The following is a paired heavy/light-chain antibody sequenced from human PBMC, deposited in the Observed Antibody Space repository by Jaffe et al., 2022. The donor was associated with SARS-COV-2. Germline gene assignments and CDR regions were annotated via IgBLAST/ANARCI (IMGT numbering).Light chain of an antibody. V-gene: IGKV2-28*01. Sequence: EIVMTQSPLSLSVTPGEPASISCRSSQSLLHSSGYNYLDWYLQKPGQSPQLLIYLGSNRASGVPDRFSGSGSGTDFTLKISRVEAEDVGVYYCMQALQTPPFTFGPGTKVDIK. J-gene: IGKJ3*01. CDR1: QSLLHSSGYNY. CDR2: LGS. CDR3: MQALQTPPFT.
Heavy chain of an antibody. D-gene: IGHD5-18*01. CDR3: ARSGYFYGWSGMGVDY. V-gene: IGHV3-30-3*01. J-gene: IGHJ4*02. CDR2: ISHDGSDK. CDR1: GFTFRNYA. Sequence: QVQLVESGGGVVQPGRSLRLPCAASGFTFRNYAMHWVRQAPGKGLEWVAVISHDGSDKYHADSVKGRFTIYRDNSENMLYLQMNSLRAEDTAVYYCARSGYFYGWSGMGVDYWGQGTLVTVSS.